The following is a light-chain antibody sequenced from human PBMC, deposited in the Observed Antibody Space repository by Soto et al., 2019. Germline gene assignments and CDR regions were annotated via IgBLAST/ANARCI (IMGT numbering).Light chain of an antibody. J-gene: IGKJ2*01. Sequence: DIQMTQSPSSLSVYVGDRVTITCRASQGISNYLAWFQQKPGKVPELLIYAASTLQSGVPSRFSGSGSGKNFTLTISSLQPEDGATYYCQKYNSAPRTFGQGTKLEIK. CDR2: AAS. CDR3: QKYNSAPRT. V-gene: IGKV1-27*01. CDR1: QGISNY.